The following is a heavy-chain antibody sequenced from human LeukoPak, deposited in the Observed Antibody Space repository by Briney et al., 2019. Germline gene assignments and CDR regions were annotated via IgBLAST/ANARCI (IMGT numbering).Heavy chain of an antibody. V-gene: IGHV1-24*01. CDR3: ATDPNDYGGNPTVGY. J-gene: IGHJ4*02. Sequence: ALVKVSCKVSGYTLTELSMHWVRQAPGKGLEWMGGFDPEDGETIYAQKFQGRVTMTEDTSTDTAYMELSSLRSEDTAVYYCATDPNDYGGNPTVGYWGQGTLVTVSS. CDR2: FDPEDGET. CDR1: GYTLTELS. D-gene: IGHD4-23*01.